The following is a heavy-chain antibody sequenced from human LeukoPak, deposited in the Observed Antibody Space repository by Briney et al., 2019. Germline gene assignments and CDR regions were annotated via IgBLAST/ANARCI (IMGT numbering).Heavy chain of an antibody. CDR1: GFTFRSHA. CDR2: IYENGGTT. D-gene: IGHD2-21*01. Sequence: GGSLRLSCVGSGFTFRSHAMSWVRQAPEKGLEFVSGIYENGGTTYYADSVKGRFSTSRDNSKNTLYLQMDSLRGEDTAVYYCAKDFRIGYSAHFDYWGQGTLVTVSS. CDR3: AKDFRIGYSAHFDY. V-gene: IGHV3-23*01. J-gene: IGHJ4*02.